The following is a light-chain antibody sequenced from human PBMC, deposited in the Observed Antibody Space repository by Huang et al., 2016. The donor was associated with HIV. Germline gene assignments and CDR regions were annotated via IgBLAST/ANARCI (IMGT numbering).Light chain of an antibody. CDR3: QQYDNLPLT. V-gene: IGKV1-33*01. CDR1: QDITNY. Sequence: DIQMTQSPSSLSASIGDRVTITCQARQDITNYLSWYLLKPGKAPKFLIYDASNLEAGVPSRFSGGGSGTDFTFTISSLQPEDIGTYYCQQYDNLPLTFGGGTKVEIK. CDR2: DAS. J-gene: IGKJ4*01.